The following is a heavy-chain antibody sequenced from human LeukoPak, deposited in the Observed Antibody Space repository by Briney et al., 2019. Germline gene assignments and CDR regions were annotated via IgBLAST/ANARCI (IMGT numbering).Heavy chain of an antibody. J-gene: IGHJ4*02. CDR3: AKEWELTY. D-gene: IGHD1-26*01. V-gene: IGHV3-30*02. CDR1: GFTFSSYG. Sequence: PGGPLRLSCEASGFTFSSYGMHWVRQAPGKGLEWVAFIRYDGSNKFYADSVKGRFTISRDNPRNTLYLQMNSLRAEDTAMYHCAKEWELTYWGQGTLVTVSS. CDR2: IRYDGSNK.